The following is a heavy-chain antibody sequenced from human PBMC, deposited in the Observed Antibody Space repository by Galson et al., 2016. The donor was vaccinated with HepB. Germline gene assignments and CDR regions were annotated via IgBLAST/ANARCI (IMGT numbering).Heavy chain of an antibody. CDR1: GFTFTSHW. Sequence: SLRLSCAASGFTFTSHWMHWVRKAPGKGLEWVANINQGGGEKYYVDSVKGRFTISRDNSKNSLYLQMNSLRAEDTAVYYCANHRGWGQGTLVTVSS. CDR2: INQGGGEK. CDR3: ANHRG. J-gene: IGHJ4*02. D-gene: IGHD1-14*01. V-gene: IGHV3-7*03.